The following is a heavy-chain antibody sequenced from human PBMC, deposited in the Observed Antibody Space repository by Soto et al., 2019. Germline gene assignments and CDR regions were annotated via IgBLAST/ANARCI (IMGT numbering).Heavy chain of an antibody. CDR1: GYTFSNYA. CDR3: ANNGDYYYYGMDV. J-gene: IGHJ6*02. CDR2: INAGNGKT. V-gene: IGHV1-3*01. D-gene: IGHD4-17*01. Sequence: QAQLVQSGAEVKKPGASVKVSCKASGYTFSNYATHWVRQAPGQRLEWMGWINAGNGKTKYSQNFQGRVTITRDTSASTAYMELSSLRSEDTAVYYCANNGDYYYYGMDVWGQGTTVTVSS.